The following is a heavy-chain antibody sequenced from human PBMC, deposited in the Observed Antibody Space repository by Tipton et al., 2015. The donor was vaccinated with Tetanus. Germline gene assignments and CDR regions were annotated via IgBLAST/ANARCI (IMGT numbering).Heavy chain of an antibody. V-gene: IGHV4-31*03. D-gene: IGHD1-20*01. CDR2: IYYSGST. CDR3: ARRRYTWNRGGFDI. Sequence: TLSLTCSVSGASISSGGYFWNWIRHRPGKGLEWIGYIYYSGSTFYNPSLKSRVTMSVDTSNRQFSPSLDSVTAADTGVYFCARRRYTWNRGGFDIWGQGTLVTVSS. J-gene: IGHJ3*02. CDR1: GASISSGGYF.